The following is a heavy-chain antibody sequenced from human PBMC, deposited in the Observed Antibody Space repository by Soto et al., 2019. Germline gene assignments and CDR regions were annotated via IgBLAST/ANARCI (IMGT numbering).Heavy chain of an antibody. CDR2: VSYDGSNK. CDR1: GFTFSSSG. D-gene: IGHD2-15*01. CDR3: AKQVDGGGYCSGGSCYSSSWFDP. J-gene: IGHJ5*02. V-gene: IGHV3-30*18. Sequence: QVQLVESGGDVVQPGRSLRLSCAASGFTFSSSGMHWVRQAPGKGLEWVAVVSYDGSNKYYADSVKGRFTISRDNSKNTLYLQMNSLRAEDTAVYYCAKQVDGGGYCSGGSCYSSSWFDPWGQGTLVTVSS.